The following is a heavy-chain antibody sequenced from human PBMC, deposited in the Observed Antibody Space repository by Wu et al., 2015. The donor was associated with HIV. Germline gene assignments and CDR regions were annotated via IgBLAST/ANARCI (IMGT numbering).Heavy chain of an antibody. D-gene: IGHD3-10*01. Sequence: QVHLVQSGAEVKKPGSSMKVSCKAFGGTFNNYAITWVRQAPGQGLEWMGGILPIFGTNYAQKFQGRVTITTDESTTTAYMEMSSLRSEDTAMYYCARDNYLSAWGRRDEWSPSL. V-gene: IGHV1-69*05. CDR3: ARDNYLSA. CDR2: ILPIFGT. CDR1: GGTFNNYA. J-gene: IGHJ3*01.